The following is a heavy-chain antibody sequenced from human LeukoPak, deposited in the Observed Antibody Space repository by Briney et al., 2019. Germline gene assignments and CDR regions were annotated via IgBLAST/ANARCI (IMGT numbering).Heavy chain of an antibody. V-gene: IGHV3-53*01. CDR3: AGRTYQRGPFDY. CDR2: IYSGGST. CDR1: GFTVSSNY. D-gene: IGHD2-2*01. J-gene: IGHJ4*02. Sequence: GGSLRLSCAASGFTVSSNYMSWVRQAPGKGLEWVSVIYSGGSTYYADSVKGRFTTSRDNSKNTLYLQMNSLRAEDTAVYYCAGRTYQRGPFDYWGQGTLVTVSS.